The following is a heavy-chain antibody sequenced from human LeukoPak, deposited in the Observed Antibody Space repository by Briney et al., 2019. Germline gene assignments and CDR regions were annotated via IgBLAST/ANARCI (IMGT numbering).Heavy chain of an antibody. CDR2: ISGSGGST. CDR3: AKAFLIVVVPAAHPDY. V-gene: IGHV3-23*01. J-gene: IGHJ4*02. CDR1: GFTFSSYA. D-gene: IGHD2-2*01. Sequence: GGSLRLSCAASGFTFSSYAMHWVRQAPGKGLEWVSAISGSGGSTYYADSVKGRFTISRDNSKNTLYLQMNSLRAEDTAVYYCAKAFLIVVVPAAHPDYWGQGTLVTVSS.